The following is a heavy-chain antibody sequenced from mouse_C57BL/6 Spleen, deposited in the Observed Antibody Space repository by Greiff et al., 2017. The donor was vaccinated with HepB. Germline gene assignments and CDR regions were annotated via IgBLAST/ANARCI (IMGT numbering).Heavy chain of an antibody. CDR2: IRSKSNNYAT. J-gene: IGHJ4*01. CDR1: GFSFNTYA. CDR3: VRHGGGMDY. Sequence: EVQLVESGGGLVQPKGSLKLSCAASGFSFNTYAMNWVRQAPGKGLEWVARIRSKSNNYATYYADSVKDRFTISRDDSESMLYLQMNNLKTEETAMYYCVRHGGGMDYWGQGTSVTVSS. V-gene: IGHV10-1*01.